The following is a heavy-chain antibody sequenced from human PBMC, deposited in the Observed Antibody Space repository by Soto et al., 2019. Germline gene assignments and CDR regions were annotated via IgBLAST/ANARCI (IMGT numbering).Heavy chain of an antibody. Sequence: SETLSLTCTVSGGSISSYYWSWIRQPPGKGLEWIGYIYYSGSTNYNPSLKSRVTISVDTSKNQFSLKLNSVTAADTAVYYCARAKQWLVYYWFDPWGQGTLVTVSS. CDR3: ARAKQWLVYYWFDP. CDR1: GGSISSYY. V-gene: IGHV4-59*01. D-gene: IGHD6-19*01. CDR2: IYYSGST. J-gene: IGHJ5*02.